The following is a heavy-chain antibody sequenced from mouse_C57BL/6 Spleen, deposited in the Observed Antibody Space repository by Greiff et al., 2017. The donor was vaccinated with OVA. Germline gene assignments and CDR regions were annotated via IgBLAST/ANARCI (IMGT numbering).Heavy chain of an antibody. CDR3: ARWGSGYFDY. CDR1: GYAFTNYL. J-gene: IGHJ2*01. Sequence: QVQLQQSGAELVRPGTSVKVSCKASGYAFTNYLIEWVKQRPGQGLEWIGVINPGSGGTNYNEKFKGKATLTADKSSSTAYMQLSSLTSEDSAVYFCARWGSGYFDYWGQGTTLTDSS. D-gene: IGHD3-2*02. V-gene: IGHV1-54*01. CDR2: INPGSGGT.